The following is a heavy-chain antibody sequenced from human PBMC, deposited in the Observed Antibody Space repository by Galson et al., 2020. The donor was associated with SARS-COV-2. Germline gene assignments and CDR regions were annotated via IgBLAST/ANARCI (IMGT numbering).Heavy chain of an antibody. CDR3: ARYGGRSSATGGDYFDY. CDR2: IDWDGDK. Sequence: SGPTLVKPTQTLTLTCTFSGFSLTTSGMRVTWIRQPPGTALEWLARIDWDGDKFYRTSLKTRLTISKDTSRNQVVLTMTNMDPVDTATYYCARYGGRSSATGGDYFDYWGQGTLVTVSS. V-gene: IGHV2-70*04. J-gene: IGHJ4*02. CDR1: GFSLTTSGMR. D-gene: IGHD2-15*01.